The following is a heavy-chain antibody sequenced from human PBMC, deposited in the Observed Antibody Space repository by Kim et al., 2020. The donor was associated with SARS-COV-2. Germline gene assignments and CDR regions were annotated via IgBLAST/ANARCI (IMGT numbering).Heavy chain of an antibody. Sequence: SETLSLTCAVYGGSFSGYYWSWIRQPPGKGLEWIGEINHSGSTNYNPSLKSRVTISVDTSKNQFSLKLSSVTAADTAVYYCARDSGFDSSSSYYYYYYGMDVWGQGATVTVSS. V-gene: IGHV4-34*01. CDR1: GGSFSGYY. D-gene: IGHD6-6*01. CDR2: INHSGST. CDR3: ARDSGFDSSSSYYYYYYGMDV. J-gene: IGHJ6*02.